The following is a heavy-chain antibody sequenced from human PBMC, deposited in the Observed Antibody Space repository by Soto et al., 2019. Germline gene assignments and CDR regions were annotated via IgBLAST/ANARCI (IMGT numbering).Heavy chain of an antibody. CDR1: GFTFSSYG. D-gene: IGHD4-17*01. CDR3: ATDDYGDYGRFDP. Sequence: QVQLVESGGGVVQPGRSLRLSCAASGFTFSSYGMHWVRQAPGKGLEWVAVISYDGSNKYYADSVKGRFTISRDNSKNTLYLQMNSLRAEDTAVYYCATDDYGDYGRFDPWGQGTLVTVSS. CDR2: ISYDGSNK. V-gene: IGHV3-30*03. J-gene: IGHJ5*02.